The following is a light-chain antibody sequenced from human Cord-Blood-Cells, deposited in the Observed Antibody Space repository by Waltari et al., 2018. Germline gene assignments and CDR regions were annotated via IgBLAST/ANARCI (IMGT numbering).Light chain of an antibody. Sequence: DIVMTQSTLSLPVTPGEAASISCRSSQSLLHSNGYNYLDWYLQKQGQSPQLLIYLGSNRASGVPDRFSGSGSDTDFTLKISRVEAEDVGVYYCMQALQTPLTFGGGTKVEIK. J-gene: IGKJ4*01. V-gene: IGKV2-28*01. CDR3: MQALQTPLT. CDR1: QSLLHSNGYNY. CDR2: LGS.